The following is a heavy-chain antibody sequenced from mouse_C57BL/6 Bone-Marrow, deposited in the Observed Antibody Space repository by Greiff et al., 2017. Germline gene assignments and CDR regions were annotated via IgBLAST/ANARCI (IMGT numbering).Heavy chain of an antibody. CDR1: GYTFTGYG. V-gene: IGHV1-9*01. D-gene: IGHD1-1*01. CDR2: ILPGSGST. CDR3: ARDYGSSGYFDV. Sequence: QVQLKQSGAELTKPGASVKLSCKATGYTFTGYGIGWVKQRPGHGLEWIGEILPGSGSTNYNEKFKGKATFTAATSSNTAYMQLSSLTADASSIYCSARDYGSSGYFDVWGTGTTVTVSS. J-gene: IGHJ1*03.